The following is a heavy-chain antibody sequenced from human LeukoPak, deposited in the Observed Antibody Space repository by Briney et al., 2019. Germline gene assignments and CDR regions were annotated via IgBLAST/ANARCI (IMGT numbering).Heavy chain of an antibody. Sequence: GGSLRLSCAASGFTFSSYSMNWVRQAPGKGLEWVSYISSSGSTIYYADSVKGRFTISRDNAKNSLYLQMNSLRAEDTAVYYCARDSLGGTWPFAFDIWGQGTMVTVSS. D-gene: IGHD1-1*01. CDR1: GFTFSSYS. J-gene: IGHJ3*02. CDR2: ISSSGSTI. V-gene: IGHV3-48*04. CDR3: ARDSLGGTWPFAFDI.